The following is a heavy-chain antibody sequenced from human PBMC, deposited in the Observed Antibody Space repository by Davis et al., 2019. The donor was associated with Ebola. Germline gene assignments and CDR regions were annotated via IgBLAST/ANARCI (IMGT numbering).Heavy chain of an antibody. CDR1: GGTFSSYA. D-gene: IGHD3-22*01. V-gene: IGHV1-69*13. CDR2: IIPIFGTA. Sequence: SVKVSCKASGGTFSSYAISWVRQAPGQGLEWMGRIIPIFGTANYAQKFQGRVTITADESTSTAYMELRSLRSDDTAVYYCARDFRVGYYDSSGSPYYYYGMDVWGQGTTVTVSS. CDR3: ARDFRVGYYDSSGSPYYYYGMDV. J-gene: IGHJ6*02.